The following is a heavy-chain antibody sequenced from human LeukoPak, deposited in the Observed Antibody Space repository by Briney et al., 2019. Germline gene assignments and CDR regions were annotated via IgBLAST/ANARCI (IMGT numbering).Heavy chain of an antibody. CDR2: ISSGGSYI. Sequence: GGSLRLSCAASGFTFSDYYMSWIRQAPGTGLEWVSSISSGGSYIYYADSVKGRFTISRDNAKNSLYLQMNSLRAEDTAVYYCARDGPKYCSNGVCYAPVDPWGQGTLVTVSS. CDR3: ARDGPKYCSNGVCYAPVDP. D-gene: IGHD2-8*01. CDR1: GFTFSDYY. J-gene: IGHJ5*02. V-gene: IGHV3-11*04.